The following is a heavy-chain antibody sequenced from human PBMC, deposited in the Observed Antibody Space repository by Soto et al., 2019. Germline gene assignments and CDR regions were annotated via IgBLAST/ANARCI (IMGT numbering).Heavy chain of an antibody. Sequence: SVKVSCKASGYTFTSYYMHWVRQAPGQGLEWMGGIIPIFGTANYAQKFQGRVTITADKSTSTAYMELSSLRSEDTAVYYCARDRETGGYYYDSSGPDAFDIWGQGTMVTVSS. D-gene: IGHD3-22*01. CDR2: IIPIFGTA. V-gene: IGHV1-69*06. CDR1: GYTFTSYY. CDR3: ARDRETGGYYYDSSGPDAFDI. J-gene: IGHJ3*02.